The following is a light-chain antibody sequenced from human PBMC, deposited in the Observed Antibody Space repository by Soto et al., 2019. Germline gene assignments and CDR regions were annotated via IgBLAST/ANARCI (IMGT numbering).Light chain of an antibody. CDR2: DNN. CDR3: GTWDSSLSVFV. V-gene: IGLV1-51*01. CDR1: SSNIGSNY. Sequence: QSVLTQPPSVSAAPGQKVTISCSGSSSNIGSNYVSWYQHLPGTAPKLLIYDNNKRPSGIPDRFSGSKSGTSATLGVTGLQTGDEADYYCGTWDSSLSVFVFGTGTKDTVL. J-gene: IGLJ1*01.